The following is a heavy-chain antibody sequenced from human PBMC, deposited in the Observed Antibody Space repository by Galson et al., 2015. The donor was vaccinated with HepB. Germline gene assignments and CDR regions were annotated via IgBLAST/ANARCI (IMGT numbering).Heavy chain of an antibody. J-gene: IGHJ4*02. CDR1: GFSISAYS. V-gene: IGHV3-21*01. Sequence: SLRLSCAASGFSISAYSMNWVRQAPGKGLEWVSSISRNSSFIYYADSVKGRFTISRDNAKNSLYLQLNSLRAEDTAVYYCARGLGTTYCFDYWGQGALVTVSS. D-gene: IGHD1-26*01. CDR2: ISRNSSFI. CDR3: ARGLGTTYCFDY.